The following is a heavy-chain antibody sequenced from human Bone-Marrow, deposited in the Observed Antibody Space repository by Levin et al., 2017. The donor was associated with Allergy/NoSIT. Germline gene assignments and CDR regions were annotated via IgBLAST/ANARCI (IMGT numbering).Heavy chain of an antibody. Sequence: SQTLSLTCAVSGASISSGGFSWSWIRQPPGKGREGIGYIDHGGSTHDNPSLRSRVAISGDRSNNHFSLNLTSVTAADTAVYFCARFDSSGRSVNDAFDFWGRGTMVTVSS. D-gene: IGHD3-22*01. J-gene: IGHJ3*01. V-gene: IGHV4-30-2*01. CDR2: IDHGGST. CDR3: ARFDSSGRSVNDAFDF. CDR1: GASISSGGFS.